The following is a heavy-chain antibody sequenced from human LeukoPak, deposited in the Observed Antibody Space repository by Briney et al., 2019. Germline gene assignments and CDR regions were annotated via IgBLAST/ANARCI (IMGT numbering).Heavy chain of an antibody. V-gene: IGHV3-20*04. J-gene: IGHJ6*03. CDR3: ARGVGRKRQQLVRNPSYYYYMDV. D-gene: IGHD6-13*01. CDR1: GFNFDDYG. CDR2: INWSGDST. Sequence: GGSLRLSCAASGFNFDDYGMSWVRQAPGKGLELVSGINWSGDSTGYADSVKGRFTISRDNAKNSLYLQMKSLRAEDTALYYCARGVGRKRQQLVRNPSYYYYMDVWGKGTTVTVSS.